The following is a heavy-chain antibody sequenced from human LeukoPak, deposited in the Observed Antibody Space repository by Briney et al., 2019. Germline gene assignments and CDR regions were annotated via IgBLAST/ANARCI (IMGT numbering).Heavy chain of an antibody. CDR2: INPSGGST. CDR1: GYTFTGYY. V-gene: IGHV1-46*01. Sequence: ASVKVSCKASGYTFTGYYMHWVRQAPGQGLEWMGIINPSGGSTSYAQKFQGRVTMTRDTSTSTVYMELSSLRSEDTAVYYCARGGDYVWGSYRDAFDIWGQGTMVTVSS. D-gene: IGHD3-16*02. CDR3: ARGGDYVWGSYRDAFDI. J-gene: IGHJ3*02.